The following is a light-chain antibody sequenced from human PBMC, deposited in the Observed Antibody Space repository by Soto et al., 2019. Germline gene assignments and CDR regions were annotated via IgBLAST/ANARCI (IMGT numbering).Light chain of an antibody. CDR1: QSISSW. CDR2: KAS. J-gene: IGKJ3*01. Sequence: DIQMTQPPSTLSASVGDRVTITCRASQSISSWLAWYQQKPGKAPKLLIYKASSLESGVPSRFSGSGSGTEFTLTISSLQPDDFATYYCQQYNSYSGFTFGPGTKVDIK. V-gene: IGKV1-5*03. CDR3: QQYNSYSGFT.